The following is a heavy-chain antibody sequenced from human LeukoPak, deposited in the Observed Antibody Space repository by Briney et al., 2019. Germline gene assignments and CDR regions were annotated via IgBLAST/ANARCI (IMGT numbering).Heavy chain of an antibody. CDR2: ISSSSSYI. CDR3: AKTFTGASSYFDY. V-gene: IGHV3-21*04. Sequence: GGSLRLSCAASGFTFSSYSMNWVRQAPGKGLEWVSSISSSSSYIYHADSVKGRFTISRDSAKNSLYLQMNSLRAEDTAVYYCAKTFTGASSYFDYWGQGTLVTVSS. D-gene: IGHD3-10*01. J-gene: IGHJ4*02. CDR1: GFTFSSYS.